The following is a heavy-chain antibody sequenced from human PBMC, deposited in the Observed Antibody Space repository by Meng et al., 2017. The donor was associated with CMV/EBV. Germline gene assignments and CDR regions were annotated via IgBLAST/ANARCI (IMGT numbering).Heavy chain of an antibody. CDR1: GFTLSSYG. D-gene: IGHD4-23*01. CDR2: IRYDGSNK. J-gene: IGHJ5*02. Sequence: GGSLRLSCAASGFTLSSYGMHWVRQAPGKGLEWVAFIRYDGSNKYYADSVKGRFTISRDNSKNTLYLQMNSLRAEDTAVYYCARTRGGTHNWFDPWGQGTLVTVSS. CDR3: ARTRGGTHNWFDP. V-gene: IGHV3-30*02.